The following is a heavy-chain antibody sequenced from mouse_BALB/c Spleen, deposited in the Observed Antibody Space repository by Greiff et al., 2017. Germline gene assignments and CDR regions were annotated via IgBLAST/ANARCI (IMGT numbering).Heavy chain of an antibody. Sequence: QVQLQQSGAELAKPGASVKMSCKASGYTFTSYWMHWVKQRPGQGLEWIGYINPSTGYTEYNQKFKDKATLTADKSSSTAYMQLSSLTSEDSAVYYCARWELDYGSRGFSFAYWGQGTLVTVAA. J-gene: IGHJ3*01. D-gene: IGHD1-1*01. CDR1: GYTFTSYW. V-gene: IGHV1-7*01. CDR3: ARWELDYGSRGFSFAY. CDR2: INPSTGYT.